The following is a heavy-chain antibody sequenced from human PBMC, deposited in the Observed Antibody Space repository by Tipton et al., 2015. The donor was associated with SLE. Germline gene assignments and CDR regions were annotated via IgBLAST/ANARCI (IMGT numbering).Heavy chain of an antibody. V-gene: IGHV3-48*03. J-gene: IGHJ4*02. Sequence: SLRLSCAASGFTFSSYEMNWVRQAPGKGLEWVSYISSSGSTIYYADSVKGRFTISRDNAKNSLYLQMNSLRAEDTAVYYCARVGYCGGDCSCWGQGTLVTVSS. CDR3: ARVGYCGGDCSC. CDR1: GFTFSSYE. D-gene: IGHD2-21*01. CDR2: ISSSGSTI.